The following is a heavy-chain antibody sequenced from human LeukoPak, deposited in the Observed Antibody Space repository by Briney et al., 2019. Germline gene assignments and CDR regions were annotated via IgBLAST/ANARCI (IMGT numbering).Heavy chain of an antibody. CDR3: ARDQEYGSGSYYG. D-gene: IGHD3-10*01. V-gene: IGHV4-61*02. Sequence: SETLSLTCTVSGGSVSSGSYQWSWIRQPAGKGLEWIGRIYTSGSTNYDPSLESRVIISMDTSKNQFSLGLSSVTAADTAVYYCARDQEYGSGSYYGWSQGTLVTVSS. CDR2: IYTSGST. CDR1: GGSVSSGSYQ. J-gene: IGHJ4*02.